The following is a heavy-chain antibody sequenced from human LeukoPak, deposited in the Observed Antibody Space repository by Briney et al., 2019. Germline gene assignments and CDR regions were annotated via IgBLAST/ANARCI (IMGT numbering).Heavy chain of an antibody. D-gene: IGHD2-2*01. CDR2: IYYSGST. J-gene: IGHJ4*02. V-gene: IGHV4-31*03. CDR1: GGSISSGGYY. Sequence: SETLSLTCTVSGGSISSGGYYWSWIRQHPGKGLEWIGYIYYSGSTYYNPSLKSRVTISVDTSKNQFSLKLSSVTAADTAVYYCANMGDGSSSLLGVNYWGQGTLVTVSS. CDR3: ANMGDGSSSLLGVNY.